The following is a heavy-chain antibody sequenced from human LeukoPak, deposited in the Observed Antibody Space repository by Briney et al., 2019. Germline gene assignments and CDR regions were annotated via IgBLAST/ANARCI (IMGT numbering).Heavy chain of an antibody. J-gene: IGHJ3*02. CDR3: AAELRSGYFVGAFDI. CDR1: GFTFSSYW. CDR2: IKQDGSEK. V-gene: IGHV3-7*01. D-gene: IGHD3-3*01. Sequence: GGSLRLSCAASGFTFSSYWMSWVRQAPGKGLEWVANIKQDGSEKYYVDSVRGRFTISRDNAKNSPYLQMNSLRAEDTAVYYCAAELRSGYFVGAFDIWGQGTMVTVSS.